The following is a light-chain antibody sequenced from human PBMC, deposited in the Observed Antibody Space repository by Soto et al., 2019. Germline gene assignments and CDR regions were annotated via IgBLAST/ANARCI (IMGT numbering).Light chain of an antibody. CDR2: DAS. CDR3: QQRTNFALT. V-gene: IGKV3-11*01. CDR1: QSVSSY. Sequence: EIVLTQSPATLSLSPGERATLSCRASQSVSSYLAWYQQKPGQAPRLLIYDASNRATGIPARFSGSGSGTDFPLTISSLEPEDFAVYYCQQRTNFALTFGGGTKGEIK. J-gene: IGKJ4*02.